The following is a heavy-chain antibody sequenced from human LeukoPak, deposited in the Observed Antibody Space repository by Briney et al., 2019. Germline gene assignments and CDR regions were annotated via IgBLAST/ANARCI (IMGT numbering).Heavy chain of an antibody. J-gene: IGHJ4*02. CDR3: ARAPLNSGYTFDY. CDR2: INPNSGRT. V-gene: IGHV1-2*02. CDR1: GYTFTDYF. Sequence: ASVKVSCKASGYTFTDYFMHWVRQARGHGFELMGWINPNSGRTHSAQKFQGRVTVTRDTSISTAYMELSRLTFDDTAVYYCARAPLNSGYTFDYWGQGTLVSVSS. D-gene: IGHD3-22*01.